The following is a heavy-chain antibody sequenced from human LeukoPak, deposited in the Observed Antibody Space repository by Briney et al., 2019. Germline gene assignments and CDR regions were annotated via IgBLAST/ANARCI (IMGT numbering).Heavy chain of an antibody. V-gene: IGHV5-51*01. D-gene: IGHD2-15*01. J-gene: IGHJ6*03. CDR2: NYPGDSDS. CDR1: GYIFTSYW. Sequence: PGESPKISRKGSGYIFTSYWNGLVRPMPGKGLEWMGINYPGDSDSRYRPSFQGQVTSSADKSISTASLQWSSLKASDTAMYYCARRVAEDYYMDVGGKGTTVTVSS. CDR3: ARRVAEDYYMDV.